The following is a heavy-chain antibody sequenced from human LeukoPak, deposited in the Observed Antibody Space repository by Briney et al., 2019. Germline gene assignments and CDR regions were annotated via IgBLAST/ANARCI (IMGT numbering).Heavy chain of an antibody. CDR1: GGTFSSYA. CDR2: IIPIFGTA. V-gene: IGHV1-69*13. Sequence: GASVKVSCKASGGTFSSYAISWVRQAPGQGLEWMGGIIPIFGTANYAQKFQGRATITADESTSTAYMELSSLRSEDTAVYYCASPYYDFWSGNSHFDYWGQGTLVTVSS. J-gene: IGHJ4*02. D-gene: IGHD3-3*01. CDR3: ASPYYDFWSGNSHFDY.